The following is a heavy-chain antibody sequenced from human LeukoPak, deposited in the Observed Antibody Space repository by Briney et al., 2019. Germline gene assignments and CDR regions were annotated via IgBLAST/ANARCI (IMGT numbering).Heavy chain of an antibody. J-gene: IGHJ4*02. V-gene: IGHV4-39*01. D-gene: IGHD4-11*01. CDR1: GGFISSSSYY. CDR2: IYYSGST. Sequence: SETLSLTCTVSGGFISSSSYYWGWIRQPPGKGLEWIGSIYYSGSTYYNPSLKSRVTISVDTSKNQFSLKLSSVTAADTAVYYCARHESSYSNSYPYFDYWGQGTLVTVSS. CDR3: ARHESSYSNSYPYFDY.